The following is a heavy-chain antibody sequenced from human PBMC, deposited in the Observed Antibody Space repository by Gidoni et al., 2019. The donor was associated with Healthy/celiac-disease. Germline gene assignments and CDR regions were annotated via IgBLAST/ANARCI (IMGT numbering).Heavy chain of an antibody. CDR2: IWYDGSNK. CDR1: GFTFSSYG. V-gene: IGHV3-33*01. J-gene: IGHJ6*03. Sequence: QVQLVESGGGVVQPGRSLRLSWAAPGFTFSSYGMHWVRQAPGKGLEWVAVIWYDGSNKYYADSVKGRFTISRDNSKNTLYLQMNSLRAEDTAVYYCARAVLKNYYYYYMDVWGKGTTVTVSS. CDR3: ARAVLKNYYYYYMDV.